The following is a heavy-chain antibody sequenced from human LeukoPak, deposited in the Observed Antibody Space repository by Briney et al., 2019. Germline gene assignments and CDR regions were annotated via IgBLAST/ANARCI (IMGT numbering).Heavy chain of an antibody. D-gene: IGHD2-15*01. V-gene: IGHV4-34*01. Sequence: SETLSLTCAVYGGSFSGYYWSWIRQPPGKGLEWIGEINHSGSANYNPSLKSRVTISVGTSKNQFSLKLSSVTAADTAVYYCARGSAFFDYWGQGTLVTVSS. CDR3: ARGSAFFDY. J-gene: IGHJ4*02. CDR2: INHSGSA. CDR1: GGSFSGYY.